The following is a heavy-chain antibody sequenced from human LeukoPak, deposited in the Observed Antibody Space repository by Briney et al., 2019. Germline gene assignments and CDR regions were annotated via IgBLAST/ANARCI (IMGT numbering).Heavy chain of an antibody. CDR1: GFTFSSYE. CDR2: ISSSRSTI. CDR3: ARAGSYCSSTSCYEGDNWFDP. J-gene: IGHJ5*02. D-gene: IGHD2-2*01. V-gene: IGHV3-48*03. Sequence: GGSLRLSCAASGFTFSSYEMNWVRQAPGKGLEWVSYISSSRSTIYYADSVKGRFTISRDNAKNSLYLQMNSLRAEDTAVYYCARAGSYCSSTSCYEGDNWFDPWGQGTLVTVSS.